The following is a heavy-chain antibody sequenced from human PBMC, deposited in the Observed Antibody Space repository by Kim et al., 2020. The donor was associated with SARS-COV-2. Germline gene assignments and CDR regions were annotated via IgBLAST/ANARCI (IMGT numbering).Heavy chain of an antibody. Sequence: GVSLRLSCAASGFTFSSYGMHWVRQAPGKGLEWVAVISYDGSNKYYADSVKGRFTISRDNSKNTLYLQMNSLRAEDTAVYYCAKDRRPAEITIFGVIEPIYYYYGMDVWGQGTTVTVSS. CDR3: AKDRRPAEITIFGVIEPIYYYYGMDV. D-gene: IGHD3-3*01. CDR1: GFTFSSYG. J-gene: IGHJ6*02. V-gene: IGHV3-30*18. CDR2: ISYDGSNK.